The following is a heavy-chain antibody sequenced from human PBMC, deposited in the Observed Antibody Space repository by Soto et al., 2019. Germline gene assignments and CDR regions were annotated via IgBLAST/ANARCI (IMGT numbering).Heavy chain of an antibody. CDR1: GGTFSSYA. CDR2: IIPIFGTA. J-gene: IGHJ4*02. CDR3: ARGGYSGSYRIAVDY. D-gene: IGHD1-26*01. Sequence: ASVKVSCKASGGTFSSYAISWVRQAPGQGLEWMGGIIPIFGTANYAQKFQGRVTITADESTSTAYMELSSLRSEDTAVYYCARGGYSGSYRIAVDYWGQGTLVTVSS. V-gene: IGHV1-69*13.